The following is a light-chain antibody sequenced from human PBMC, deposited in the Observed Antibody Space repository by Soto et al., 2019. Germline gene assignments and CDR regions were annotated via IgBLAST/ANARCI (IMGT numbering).Light chain of an antibody. J-gene: IGLJ1*01. V-gene: IGLV1-40*01. CDR3: QSYDSSLSALYV. Sequence: QSVLTQPPSVSGAPGQRVTISCTGSSSNIGAGYDVHWYQQLPGTAPKLLIYGNSNRPSGVPDRFSGSKSGTSASLAITGLQAEDEADHYCQSYDSSLSALYVFGNGTKVTVL. CDR2: GNS. CDR1: SSNIGAGYD.